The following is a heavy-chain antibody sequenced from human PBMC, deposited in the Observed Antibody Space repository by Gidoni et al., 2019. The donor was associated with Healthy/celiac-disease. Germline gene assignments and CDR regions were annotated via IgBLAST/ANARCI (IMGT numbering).Heavy chain of an antibody. J-gene: IGHJ6*02. CDR3: AKDPAAMGYYYYYYGMDV. D-gene: IGHD5-18*01. CDR1: GFHFNTDA. CDR2: ISGSGGST. V-gene: IGHV3-23*01. Sequence: EVQLLESGGGLVQPGGSLRLSCAASGFHFNTDAMSWVRQAPAKGLAWLSAISGSGGSTYYADSVKGRFTISRDNSKNTLYLQMNSLRAEDTAVYYCAKDPAAMGYYYYYYGMDVWGQGTTVTVSS.